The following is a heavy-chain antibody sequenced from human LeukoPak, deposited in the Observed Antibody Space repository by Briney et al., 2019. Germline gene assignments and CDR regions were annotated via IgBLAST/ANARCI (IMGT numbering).Heavy chain of an antibody. D-gene: IGHD3-10*01. Sequence: PGGSLRLSCAASGITFSRYSFNWVRRAPGKGLEWVSFISSSGSIIHYADSVKGRFTISRDNAKSSLYLQMNSLRDDDTAVYYCARAPVIDYYGSGSYFDYWGQGTLVTVSS. CDR2: ISSSGSII. V-gene: IGHV3-48*02. CDR1: GITFSRYS. J-gene: IGHJ4*02. CDR3: ARAPVIDYYGSGSYFDY.